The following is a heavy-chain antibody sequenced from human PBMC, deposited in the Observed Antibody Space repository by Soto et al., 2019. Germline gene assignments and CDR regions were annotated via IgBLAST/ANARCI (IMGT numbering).Heavy chain of an antibody. Sequence: ASVKVSCKASGYTFTSYDINWVRQATGQGLEWMGWMNPNSGNTGYAQKFQGRVTMTRNTSISTAYMELSSLRSEDTAVYYCARGYYSAYEGYFDYWGQGTLVTVSS. CDR2: MNPNSGNT. CDR3: ARGYYSAYEGYFDY. J-gene: IGHJ4*02. D-gene: IGHD5-12*01. V-gene: IGHV1-8*01. CDR1: GYTFTSYD.